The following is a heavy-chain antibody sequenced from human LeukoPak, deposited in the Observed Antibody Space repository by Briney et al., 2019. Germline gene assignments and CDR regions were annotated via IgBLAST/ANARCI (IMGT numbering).Heavy chain of an antibody. CDR1: GYTFTSYD. CDR2: INPNSGGT. CDR3: ARADYPYYYDSSGYHTNLDY. D-gene: IGHD3-22*01. Sequence: ASVKVSCKASGYTFTSYDINWVRQVPGQGLEWMGWINPNSGGTNYAQKFQGRVTMTRDTSISTAYMELSRLRSDDTAVYYCARADYPYYYDSSGYHTNLDYWGQGTLVTVSS. J-gene: IGHJ4*02. V-gene: IGHV1-2*02.